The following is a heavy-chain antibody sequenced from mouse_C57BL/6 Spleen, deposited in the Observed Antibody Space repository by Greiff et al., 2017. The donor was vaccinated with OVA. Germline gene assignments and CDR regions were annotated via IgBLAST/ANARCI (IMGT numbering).Heavy chain of an antibody. CDR3: ARVGDHSISGAWFAY. CDR2: ISSGGSYT. Sequence: DVQLVESGGDLVKPGGSLKLSCAASGFTFSSYGMSWVRQTPDKRLEWVATISSGGSYTYYPDRVKGRFTISRDNAKNTLYLQMSSLKSEDTAMYYCARVGDHSISGAWFAYWGQGTLVTVSA. V-gene: IGHV5-6*01. D-gene: IGHD2-10*02. CDR1: GFTFSSYG. J-gene: IGHJ3*01.